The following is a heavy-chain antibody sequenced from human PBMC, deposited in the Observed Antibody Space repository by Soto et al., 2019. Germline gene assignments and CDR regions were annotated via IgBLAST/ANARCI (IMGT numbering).Heavy chain of an antibody. D-gene: IGHD2-2*01. CDR1: GFTVSSNY. CDR2: IYSGGST. Sequence: EVQLVESGGGLIQPGGSLRLSCAASGFTVSSNYMSWVRQAPGKGLEWVSVIYSGGSTYYADSVKGRFTISRDNSKNTLYLQMNSLRAEDTAVYYCARDLFDPNWPAATLSYYYYGMDVWGQGTTVTVPS. J-gene: IGHJ6*02. CDR3: ARDLFDPNWPAATLSYYYYGMDV. V-gene: IGHV3-53*01.